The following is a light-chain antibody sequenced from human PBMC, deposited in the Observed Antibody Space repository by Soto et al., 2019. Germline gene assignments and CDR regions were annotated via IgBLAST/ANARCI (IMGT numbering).Light chain of an antibody. CDR1: YSNIGSNT. Sequence: QSVLNQPPSASGAPGQGVTISCSGGYSNIGSNTVNWYQLVPGTAPKVLIYGNNERPSGVPDRFSGSKSGTSVSLAINGLQSEDEADYYCASWDDSLNSVVFGGGTKVTVL. V-gene: IGLV1-44*01. J-gene: IGLJ2*01. CDR3: ASWDDSLNSVV. CDR2: GNN.